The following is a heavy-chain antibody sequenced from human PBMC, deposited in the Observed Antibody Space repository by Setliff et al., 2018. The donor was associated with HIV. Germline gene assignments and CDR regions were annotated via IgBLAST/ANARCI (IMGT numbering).Heavy chain of an antibody. V-gene: IGHV1-69*13. CDR3: ARDAGYSGSAWNY. CDR1: GGTFSTYA. D-gene: IGHD5-12*01. J-gene: IGHJ4*02. CDR2: IIPSLGTA. Sequence: SVKVSCKASGGTFSTYAISWVRQAPGQGLEWMGGIIPSLGTANYAQRFQGRVTFTADASTSTVYMELSSLRSEDTGMYYCARDAGYSGSAWNYWGQGTLVTVSS.